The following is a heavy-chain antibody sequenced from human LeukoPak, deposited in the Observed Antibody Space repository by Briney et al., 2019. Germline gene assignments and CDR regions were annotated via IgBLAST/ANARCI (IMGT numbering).Heavy chain of an antibody. CDR3: ASELARSGWYN. CDR2: IKQDGGEK. CDR1: GFTFSTYS. V-gene: IGHV3-7*03. J-gene: IGHJ3*01. Sequence: GGSLRLSCAASGFTFSTYSMNWVRQAPGKGLEWVANIKQDGGEKYYVDSVKGRFTISRDNAKNSLYLQMNSLRAEDTAVYYCASELARSGWYNWGQGTMVTVSS. D-gene: IGHD6-19*01.